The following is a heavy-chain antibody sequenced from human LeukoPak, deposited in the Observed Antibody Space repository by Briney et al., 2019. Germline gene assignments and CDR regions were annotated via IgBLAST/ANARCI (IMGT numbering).Heavy chain of an antibody. Sequence: PGGSLRLSCAASGLTFGSYAMSWVRQAPGKGLEWVSAISGSGGTAYYADSVKGRFTISRDNSKNTLYLQMNSLRAEDTAVYYCAKTLVGIDYWGQGTLVTVSS. CDR3: AKTLVGIDY. D-gene: IGHD2-15*01. CDR1: GLTFGSYA. CDR2: ISGSGGTA. J-gene: IGHJ4*02. V-gene: IGHV3-23*01.